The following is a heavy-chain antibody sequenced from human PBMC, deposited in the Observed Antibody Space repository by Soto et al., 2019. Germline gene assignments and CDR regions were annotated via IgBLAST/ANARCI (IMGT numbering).Heavy chain of an antibody. D-gene: IGHD3-22*01. J-gene: IGHJ1*01. V-gene: IGHV4-59*01. CDR1: GGSISSYY. CDR3: ARDSSYYDSSGYEYFQH. CDR2: IYYSGST. Sequence: SETLSLTCTVSGGSISSYYWSWIRQPPGKGLEWIGYIYYSGSTNYNPSLKSRVTISVDTSKNQFSLKLSSVTAADTAVYYCARDSSYYDSSGYEYFQHWGQGTLVTVSS.